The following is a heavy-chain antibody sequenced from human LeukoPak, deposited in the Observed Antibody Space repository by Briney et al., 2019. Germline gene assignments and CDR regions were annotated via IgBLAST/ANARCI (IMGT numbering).Heavy chain of an antibody. CDR2: ISGSGGST. Sequence: GGSLRLSCAAAGFTFSSYAMSWVRQAPGKGLEWVSAISGSGGSTYYADSVKGRFTISRDNSKNTLYLQMNSLRAEDTAVYYCAKRCRSTSCSKNWGQGTLVTVSS. V-gene: IGHV3-23*01. CDR3: AKRCRSTSCSKN. J-gene: IGHJ4*02. CDR1: GFTFSSYA. D-gene: IGHD2-2*01.